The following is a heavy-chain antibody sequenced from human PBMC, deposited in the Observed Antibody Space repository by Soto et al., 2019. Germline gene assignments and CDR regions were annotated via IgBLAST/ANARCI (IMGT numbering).Heavy chain of an antibody. CDR1: GFTFSNYW. J-gene: IGHJ4*02. Sequence: EVQLVESGGGLVQPGGSLRLSCAASGFTFSNYWMSWVRQAPGKGLEWVANIKQDGSEKNYVDSVKGRFTISRDKAKNSLYLQMKSLKAEDTAVYYCARQRWLQLRYFEYWGQGTLVTVSS. CDR2: IKQDGSEK. V-gene: IGHV3-7*03. D-gene: IGHD5-12*01. CDR3: ARQRWLQLRYFEY.